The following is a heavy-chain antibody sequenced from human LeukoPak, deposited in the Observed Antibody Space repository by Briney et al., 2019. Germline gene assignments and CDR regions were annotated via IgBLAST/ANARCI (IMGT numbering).Heavy chain of an antibody. CDR2: IYYSGST. D-gene: IGHD2-8*01. CDR1: GGSISSGGYY. CDR3: ARDCPYSLDCTNGVCKTSDAFDI. J-gene: IGHJ3*02. Sequence: SQTLSLICTVSGGSISSGGYYWSWIRQHPGKGLEWIGYIYYSGSTYYNPSLKSRVTISVDTSKNQFSLKLSSVTAADTAVYYCARDCPYSLDCTNGVCKTSDAFDIWGQGTMVTVSS. V-gene: IGHV4-31*03.